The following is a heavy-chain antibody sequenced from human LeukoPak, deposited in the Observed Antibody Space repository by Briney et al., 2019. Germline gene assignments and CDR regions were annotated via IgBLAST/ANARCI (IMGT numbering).Heavy chain of an antibody. Sequence: GGSLRLSCAASGFTFSSYAMHWVRQAPGKGLEWVAVISYDGSNKYYADSVKGRFTISRDNSKNTLYLQMNSLRAEDTAVYYCARDTYIVVVIAIFYWGQVTLVTVSS. J-gene: IGHJ4*02. CDR1: GFTFSSYA. D-gene: IGHD2-21*01. V-gene: IGHV3-30-3*01. CDR2: ISYDGSNK. CDR3: ARDTYIVVVIAIFY.